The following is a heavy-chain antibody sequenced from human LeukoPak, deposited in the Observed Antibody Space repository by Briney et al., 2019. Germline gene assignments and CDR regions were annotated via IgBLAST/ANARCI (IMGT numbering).Heavy chain of an antibody. CDR3: ARRMTTVTAYFDY. J-gene: IGHJ4*02. V-gene: IGHV3-7*01. CDR1: GFTFSSYW. CDR2: IKQDGSEK. Sequence: PGGSLRLSCAASGFTFSSYWMSRVRQAPGKGLEWVANIKQDGSEKYYLDSVKGRFTISRDNAKNSLYLQMNSLRAEDTAVYYCARRMTTVTAYFDYWGQGTLVTVSS. D-gene: IGHD4-11*01.